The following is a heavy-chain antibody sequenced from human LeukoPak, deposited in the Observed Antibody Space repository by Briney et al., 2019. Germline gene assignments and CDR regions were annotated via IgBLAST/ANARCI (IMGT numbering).Heavy chain of an antibody. Sequence: GGSLRLSCAASGFTFSTYAMNWVRQAPGKGLQWVSGISSSGGPTYYADSVKGRFTISRDNSKNTVSLQMNSLRAEDTAVYYYAATCSSTSCYGSDYWGQGTLVTVSS. CDR3: AATCSSTSCYGSDY. CDR1: GFTFSTYA. D-gene: IGHD2-2*01. J-gene: IGHJ4*02. CDR2: ISSSGGPT. V-gene: IGHV3-23*01.